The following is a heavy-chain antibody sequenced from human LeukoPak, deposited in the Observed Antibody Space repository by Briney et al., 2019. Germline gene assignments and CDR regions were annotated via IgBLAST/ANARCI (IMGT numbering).Heavy chain of an antibody. V-gene: IGHV3-7*01. D-gene: IGHD1-14*01. Sequence: GGSLRLSCAASGFTFSHSWMTWVRQAPGKGLEWVANINPDGCYMYCVESVRGRFIISRDNAKNSLYLQMNSLRAEDTAVYYCARGARTLYYGMDVWGQGTTVTVSS. CDR2: INPDGCYM. J-gene: IGHJ6*02. CDR3: ARGARTLYYGMDV. CDR1: GFTFSHSW.